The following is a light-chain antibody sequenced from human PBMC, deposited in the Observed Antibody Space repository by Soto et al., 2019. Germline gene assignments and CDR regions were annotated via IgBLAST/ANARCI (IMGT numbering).Light chain of an antibody. CDR1: QSIGRY. J-gene: IGKJ2*01. CDR2: DVS. CDR3: QQSFSAPRT. Sequence: DIQMTQSPSSLSAFVGDRVTVTCRASQSIGRYLNWYQQKPGKAPTLLIYDVSSLQTGVPSRFSGDESGTDFTLTISGLQTEEFATYYCQQSFSAPRTFGQGTKLEIQ. V-gene: IGKV1-39*01.